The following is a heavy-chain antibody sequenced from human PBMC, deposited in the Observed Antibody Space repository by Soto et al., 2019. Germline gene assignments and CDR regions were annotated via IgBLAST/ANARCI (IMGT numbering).Heavy chain of an antibody. CDR1: GFTFISYA. V-gene: IGHV3-23*01. J-gene: IGHJ4*02. CDR3: ANPSGWYGPFNY. D-gene: IGHD6-19*01. CDR2: TSGSGGTT. Sequence: GGSLRLSCAASGFTFISYAMSWVRQAPGKGLEWVSATSGSGGTTYYADSVKGRFTISRDNSKNTLYLQMNSLRPEDTAVYYCANPSGWYGPFNYWGQGTLVTVSS.